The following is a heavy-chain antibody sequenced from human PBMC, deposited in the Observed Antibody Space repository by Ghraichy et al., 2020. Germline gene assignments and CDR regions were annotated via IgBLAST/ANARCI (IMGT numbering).Heavy chain of an antibody. CDR1: GGSFIGNY. CDR3: ARGSDFWSGYPDY. D-gene: IGHD3-3*01. J-gene: IGHJ4*02. CDR2: FNHGGFT. Sequence: SETPSLTYAVFGGSFIGNYYTWIRQTPGRGLEWIGEFNHGGFTNYNPALKSRVTISVDTSKNQFSLRLRSVTAADTAVYYCARGSDFWSGYPDYWSQGNLVTVSS. V-gene: IGHV4-34*01.